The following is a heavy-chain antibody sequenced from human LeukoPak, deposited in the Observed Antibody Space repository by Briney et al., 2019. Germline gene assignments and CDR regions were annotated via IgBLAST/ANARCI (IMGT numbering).Heavy chain of an antibody. CDR2: IYYSGST. J-gene: IGHJ4*02. D-gene: IGHD6-13*01. V-gene: IGHV4-31*03. Sequence: SETLSLTCTVSGGSISSGGYYWSWIRQHPGKGLEWIGYIYYSGSTYYNPSLKSRVTISVDTSKNQFSPKLSSVTAADTAVYYYARAPGYSSSWLFDYWGQGTLVTVSS. CDR3: ARAPGYSSSWLFDY. CDR1: GGSISSGGYY.